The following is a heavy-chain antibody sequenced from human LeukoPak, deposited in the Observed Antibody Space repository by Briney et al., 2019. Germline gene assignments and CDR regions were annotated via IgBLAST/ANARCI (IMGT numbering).Heavy chain of an antibody. Sequence: PSETLSRTCAVYGGSFSGYYWSWIRQPPGKGLEWIGEINHSGSTNYNPSLKSRVTISVDTSKNQFSLKLSSVTAADTAVYYCARGRSFRIQLWFPRYFDYWGQGTLVTVSS. V-gene: IGHV4-34*01. CDR2: INHSGST. D-gene: IGHD5-18*01. CDR3: ARGRSFRIQLWFPRYFDY. J-gene: IGHJ4*02. CDR1: GGSFSGYY.